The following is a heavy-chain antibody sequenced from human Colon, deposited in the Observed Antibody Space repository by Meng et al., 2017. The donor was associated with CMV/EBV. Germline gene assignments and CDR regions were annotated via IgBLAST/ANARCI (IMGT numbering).Heavy chain of an antibody. Sequence: EASGFIFSDYYMSWIRQAPGKGLEWVAYISDTILTTFHADSVKGRFTISRDNAKNSLYLQMNSLRAEDTAVYYCARHLNWKDDVIDFWGQGTLVTVSS. CDR1: GFIFSDYY. D-gene: IGHD1-1*01. J-gene: IGHJ4*02. CDR2: ISDTILTT. CDR3: ARHLNWKDDVIDF. V-gene: IGHV3-11*01.